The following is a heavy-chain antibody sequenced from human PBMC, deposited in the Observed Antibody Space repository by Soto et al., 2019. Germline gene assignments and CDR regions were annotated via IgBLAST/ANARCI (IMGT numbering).Heavy chain of an antibody. D-gene: IGHD6-19*01. CDR1: GFTFDDYA. V-gene: IGHV3-9*01. CDR2: ISWNSGSI. CDR3: AKDIRYSSGWLLDPDAFDI. J-gene: IGHJ3*02. Sequence: GGSLRLSCAASGFTFDDYAMHWVRQAPGKGLEWVSGISWNSGSIGYADSVKGRFTISRDNAKNSLYLQMNSLRAEDTALYYCAKDIRYSSGWLLDPDAFDIWGQGTMVTVSS.